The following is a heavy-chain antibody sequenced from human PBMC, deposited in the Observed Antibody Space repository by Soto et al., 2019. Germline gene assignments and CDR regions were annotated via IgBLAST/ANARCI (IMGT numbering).Heavy chain of an antibody. CDR2: IYYSGST. J-gene: IGHJ6*02. V-gene: IGHV4-61*01. CDR1: GGSVSSGSYY. Sequence: QVQLQESGPGLVKPSETLSLTCTVSGGSVSSGSYYWSWIRQPPGKGLEWIGYIYYSGSTNYYPSFKSRVTISVDTSKNQFSLKLSSVTAADTAVYYCARTARPPPPYGMDVCGQGTTVTVSS. CDR3: ARTARPPPPYGMDV.